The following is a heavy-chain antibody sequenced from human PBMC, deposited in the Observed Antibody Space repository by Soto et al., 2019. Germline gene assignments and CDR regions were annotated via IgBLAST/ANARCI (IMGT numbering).Heavy chain of an antibody. Sequence: QVLLVESGGGVVQPGMSLRLSCAASGFTFSKYGIHWVRQAPGKGLEWVGFIWYDGSSQYYADSVKGRFTISRDNPKNTVSLQMNSLRVEDTAVYYCARPAIDSVFDCWGQGTLVSVSS. J-gene: IGHJ4*02. V-gene: IGHV3-33*01. CDR1: GFTFSKYG. CDR3: ARPAIDSVFDC. CDR2: IWYDGSSQ.